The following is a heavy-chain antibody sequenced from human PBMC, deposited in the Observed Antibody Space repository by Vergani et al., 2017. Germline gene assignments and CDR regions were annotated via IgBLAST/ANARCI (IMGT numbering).Heavy chain of an antibody. CDR2: ISSSSSYI. Sequence: EVQLVESGGGLVKPGGSLRLSCAASGFTFSSYSMNWVRQAPGKGLEWVSSISSSSSYIYYADSVKGRFTISRDNAKNSLYLQMNSLRAEDTAVYYCARDRRGGKYYDFQANYYYYMDVWGKGTTVTVSS. CDR3: ARDRRGGKYYDFQANYYYYMDV. CDR1: GFTFSSYS. D-gene: IGHD3-3*01. J-gene: IGHJ6*03. V-gene: IGHV3-21*01.